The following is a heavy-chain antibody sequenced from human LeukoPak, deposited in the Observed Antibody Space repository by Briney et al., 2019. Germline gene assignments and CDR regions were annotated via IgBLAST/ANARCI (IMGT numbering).Heavy chain of an antibody. V-gene: IGHV3-48*01. CDR2: IGYSGSPI. J-gene: IGHJ4*02. Sequence: PGGSLRLSCAGSGDSFISHTMIWVRQAPGKGLEWISYIGYSGSPIYYADSVKGRFGISRDDAKTSPYLHMNSLRAEDTAFYYCAREYDSRARFDSWGQGILVTVSS. D-gene: IGHD4-11*01. CDR1: GDSFISHT. CDR3: AREYDSRARFDS.